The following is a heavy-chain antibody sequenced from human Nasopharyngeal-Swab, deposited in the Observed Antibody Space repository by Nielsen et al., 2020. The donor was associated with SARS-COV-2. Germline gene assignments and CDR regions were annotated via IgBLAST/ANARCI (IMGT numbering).Heavy chain of an antibody. V-gene: IGHV1-24*01. Sequence: SVTVSCKVSGYTLTELSMHWVRQAPGKGLEWMGGFDPEDGETIYAQKFQGRVTMTEDTSTDTAYMELSSLRSEDTAVYYCATDRRQYYYDSSGYYYWRGFDPWGQGTLVTVSS. CDR2: FDPEDGET. CDR3: ATDRRQYYYDSSGYYYWRGFDP. CDR1: GYTLTELS. D-gene: IGHD3-22*01. J-gene: IGHJ5*02.